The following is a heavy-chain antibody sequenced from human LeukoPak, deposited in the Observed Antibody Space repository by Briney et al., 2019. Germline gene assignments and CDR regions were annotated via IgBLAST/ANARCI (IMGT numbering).Heavy chain of an antibody. CDR2: INPSGGST. CDR3: ARDPLGGLYVDY. Sequence: ASVKVSCKASGYTFTSYYMHWVRQAPGQGLEWMGIINPSGGSTSYAQKFQGRVTMTRDMSTSTVYMELSSLRSEDTAVYYCARDPLGGLYVDYWGQGTLVTVSS. CDR1: GYTFTSYY. D-gene: IGHD2-15*01. J-gene: IGHJ4*02. V-gene: IGHV1-46*01.